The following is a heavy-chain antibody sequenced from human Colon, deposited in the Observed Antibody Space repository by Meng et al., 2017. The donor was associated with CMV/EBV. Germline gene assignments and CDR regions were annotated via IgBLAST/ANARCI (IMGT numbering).Heavy chain of an antibody. CDR3: ARVFDYYYGMDV. CDR1: GYTFTSYG. Sequence: ASVKVSCKASGYTFTSYGISWVRQAPGQGLEWMGIINPSGGSTSYAQKFQGRVTMTRDTSTSTVYMELSSLRSEDTAVYYCARVFDYYYGMDVWGQGTTVTVSS. V-gene: IGHV1-46*01. J-gene: IGHJ6*02. CDR2: INPSGGST.